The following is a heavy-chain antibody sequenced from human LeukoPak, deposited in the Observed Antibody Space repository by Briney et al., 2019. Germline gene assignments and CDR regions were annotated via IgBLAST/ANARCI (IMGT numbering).Heavy chain of an antibody. D-gene: IGHD6-13*01. Sequence: TGGSLRLSCAASGFTFSSYEMNWVRQAPGKGLEWDSVISGSGGSTYYEDSVKGRFTISRDNSKSTLYLQMNSLRAEDTAVYYCAKALYSSSWYGDYWGQGTLVTVSS. V-gene: IGHV3-23*01. CDR2: ISGSGGST. CDR3: AKALYSSSWYGDY. CDR1: GFTFSSYE. J-gene: IGHJ4*02.